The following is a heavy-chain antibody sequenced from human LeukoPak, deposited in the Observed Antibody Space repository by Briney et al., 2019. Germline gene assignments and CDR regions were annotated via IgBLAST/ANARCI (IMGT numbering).Heavy chain of an antibody. CDR1: GFTFSSYS. CDR2: VSSSSSYI. CDR3: ARDSGGDWDY. D-gene: IGHD2-21*02. V-gene: IGHV3-21*01. Sequence: WGSLRLSCAASGFTFSSYSMNWVRQAPGKGLEWVSSVSSSSSYIYYADSVKGRFTISRDNAKNSLYLQMNSLRAEDTAVYYCARDSGGDWDYWGQGTLVTVSS. J-gene: IGHJ4*02.